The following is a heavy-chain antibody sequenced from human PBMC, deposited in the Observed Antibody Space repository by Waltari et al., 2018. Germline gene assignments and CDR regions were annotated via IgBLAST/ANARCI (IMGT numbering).Heavy chain of an antibody. V-gene: IGHV1-69*01. J-gene: IGHJ6*02. CDR3: AREKIYYYDSSGPGYYYYYYGMDV. CDR2: IIPIFGTA. CDR1: GGTFSSYA. D-gene: IGHD3-22*01. Sequence: QVQLVQSGAEVKKPGSSVKVSCKASGGTFSSYAISWVRQAPGQGLEWMGGIIPIFGTANYAKNVQGRGRITADESTSTAYMELSSLRSEDTAVYYCAREKIYYYDSSGPGYYYYYYGMDVWGQGTTVTVSS.